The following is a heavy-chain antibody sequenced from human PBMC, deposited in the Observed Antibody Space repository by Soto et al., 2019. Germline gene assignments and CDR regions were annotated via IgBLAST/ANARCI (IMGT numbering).Heavy chain of an antibody. J-gene: IGHJ6*02. V-gene: IGHV4-31*03. Sequence: QVQLQESGPGLVKPSQTLSLTCTVSGGSISSGGYYWSWIRQHPGKGLEWIGYIYYSGSTYYNPSLKSRVTISVNPTKNQFSLKLSSVTAADTAGYYCARADGNSYGYGGMDVWGQGTTVTVSS. CDR1: GGSISSGGYY. D-gene: IGHD5-18*01. CDR2: IYYSGST. CDR3: ARADGNSYGYGGMDV.